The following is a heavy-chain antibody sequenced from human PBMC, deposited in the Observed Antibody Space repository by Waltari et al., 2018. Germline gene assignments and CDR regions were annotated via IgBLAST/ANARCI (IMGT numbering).Heavy chain of an antibody. V-gene: IGHV3-23*01. J-gene: IGHJ4*02. CDR2: IRGSGENT. CDR3: AKDLSSSE. Sequence: EVLLLESGGGFVQPGGSRRLSCAASGFTFSSNAMSWVRQAPGKGLEWVSTIRGSGENTYYADSVKGRFSISRDNSKNTLSLQMNSLRAEDTARYFCAKDLSSSEGGQGTQVTVSS. CDR1: GFTFSSNA. D-gene: IGHD6-25*01.